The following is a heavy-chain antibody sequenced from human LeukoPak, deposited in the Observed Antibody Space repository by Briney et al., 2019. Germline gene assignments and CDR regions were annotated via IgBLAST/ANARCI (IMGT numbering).Heavy chain of an antibody. J-gene: IGHJ4*01. V-gene: IGHV3-7*01. CDR3: ACGCGRARCGYFFES. D-gene: IGHD2-21*01. Sequence: PGGSPRLSCEASAVFFSSNWMSWVRHDLRKGLEWGATSRRGGSETQYVDSVKGRITIARDKSKTSLYLAVNSLRGEDTGVYYWACGCGRARCGYFFESCGHGSLVSVSS. CDR1: AVFFSSNW. CDR2: SRRGGSET.